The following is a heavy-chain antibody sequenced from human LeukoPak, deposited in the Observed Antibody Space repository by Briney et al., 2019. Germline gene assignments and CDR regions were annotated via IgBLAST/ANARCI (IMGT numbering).Heavy chain of an antibody. CDR2: INPNSGGT. D-gene: IGHD2-15*01. Sequence: ASVKVSCKASGYTFTGYYMHWVRQAPGQGLEWMGWINPNSGGTNYAQKFQGRVTTTRGTSISTAYMELSRLRSDDTAVYYCARSKESVAALFDPWGQGTLVTVSS. V-gene: IGHV1-2*02. CDR1: GYTFTGYY. J-gene: IGHJ5*02. CDR3: ARSKESVAALFDP.